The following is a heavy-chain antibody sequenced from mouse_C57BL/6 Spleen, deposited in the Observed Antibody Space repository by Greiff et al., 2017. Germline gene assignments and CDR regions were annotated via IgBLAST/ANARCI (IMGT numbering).Heavy chain of an antibody. J-gene: IGHJ2*01. V-gene: IGHV1-80*01. CDR3: ARRTFDY. CDR1: GYAFSSYW. CDR2: IYPGDGDT. D-gene: IGHD3-3*01. Sequence: QVQLQQSGAELVKPGASVKISCKASGYAFSSYWMNWVQQRPGKGLEWIGQIYPGDGDTNYNGKFKGKATLTADKSSSTAYMQLSSLTSEDSAVYFCARRTFDYWGQGTTLTVSS.